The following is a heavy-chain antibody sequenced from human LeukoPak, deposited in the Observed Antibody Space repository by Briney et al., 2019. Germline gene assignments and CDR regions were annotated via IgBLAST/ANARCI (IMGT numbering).Heavy chain of an antibody. D-gene: IGHD3-22*01. CDR3: ARGQYYYDSSGSHVYYDY. J-gene: IGHJ4*02. Sequence: SETLSLTCTVSGGSISSYYWSWIRQPAGKGLEWIGRIYTSGSTNYNPSLKSRVTMSVDTSKNQFSLKLSSVTAADTAVYYCARGQYYYDSSGSHVYYDYWGQGTLVTVSS. CDR1: GGSISSYY. V-gene: IGHV4-4*07. CDR2: IYTSGST.